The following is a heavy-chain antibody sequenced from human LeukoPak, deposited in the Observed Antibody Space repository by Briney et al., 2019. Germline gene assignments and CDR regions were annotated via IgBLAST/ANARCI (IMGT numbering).Heavy chain of an antibody. CDR2: INPNSGGT. Sequence: ASVKVSCKASGYTFTGYYMHWVRQAPGQGLEWMGWINPNSGGTNYAQKFQGRVTMTRDTSISTAYMELSRLRSDDTAVYYCARDNLEFDDAFDIWGQGTMVTVSS. CDR3: ARDNLEFDDAFDI. J-gene: IGHJ3*02. D-gene: IGHD3-10*01. CDR1: GYTFTGYY. V-gene: IGHV1-2*02.